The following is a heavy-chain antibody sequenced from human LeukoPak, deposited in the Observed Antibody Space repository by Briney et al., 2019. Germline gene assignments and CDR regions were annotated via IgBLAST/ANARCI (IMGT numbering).Heavy chain of an antibody. J-gene: IGHJ4*02. V-gene: IGHV3-7*01. CDR2: IKPDGSER. CDR1: GFTFSSYW. Sequence: GGSLRLSCAASGFTFSSYWMSWVRQVPGKGPEWVANIKPDGSERYYVDSVKGRFIVSRDNAKSSLFLQMNSLRAEDTAMYYCVEGSNYGDSSFWGQGTLVTVSS. CDR3: VEGSNYGDSSF. D-gene: IGHD4-17*01.